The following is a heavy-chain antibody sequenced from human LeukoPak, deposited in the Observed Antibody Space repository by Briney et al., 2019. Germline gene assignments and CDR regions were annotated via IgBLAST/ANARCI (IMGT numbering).Heavy chain of an antibody. V-gene: IGHV3-23*01. CDR3: AKAAGGLVH. CDR2: INDSGDST. D-gene: IGHD6-19*01. CDR1: GFSFSSSA. J-gene: IGHJ4*02. Sequence: GGSLRLSCAASGFSFSSSAMSWVRQAPGKGLEWVSAINDSGDSTYYADSVKGRFTVSRDNSKNTLYLQMNGLRAEDTAVYYCAKAAGGLVHWGQGTLVIISS.